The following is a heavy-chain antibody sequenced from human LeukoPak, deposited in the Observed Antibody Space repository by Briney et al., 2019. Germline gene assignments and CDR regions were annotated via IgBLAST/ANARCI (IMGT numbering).Heavy chain of an antibody. CDR2: IDPSGYST. J-gene: IGHJ4*02. CDR1: GYIFTSYY. Sequence: ASVKVSCKASGYIFTSYYMHWVRQAPGQGLEWMGIIDPSGYSTTYAQKFRGRVTMTRDMSTSTVYMELSSLRSEDTAVYYCARVSSRKSSSDYWGQGTLVTVSS. V-gene: IGHV1-46*01. CDR3: ARVSSRKSSSDY. D-gene: IGHD6-6*01.